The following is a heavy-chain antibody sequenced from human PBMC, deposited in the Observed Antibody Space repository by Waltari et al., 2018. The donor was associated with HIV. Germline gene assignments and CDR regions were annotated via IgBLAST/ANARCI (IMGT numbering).Heavy chain of an antibody. D-gene: IGHD3-3*01. CDR1: GFTFSSYW. CDR2: INSGGSST. J-gene: IGHJ6*02. V-gene: IGHV3-74*01. Sequence: EVQLVESGGGLVQPGGSLRLSCAASGFTFSSYWMHWVRQAPGKGLVWVSRINSGGSSTSYADSVKGRFTISRDNAKNTLYLQMNSLRAEDTAVYYCARDRAIFGDFHGMDVWGQGTTVTVSS. CDR3: ARDRAIFGDFHGMDV.